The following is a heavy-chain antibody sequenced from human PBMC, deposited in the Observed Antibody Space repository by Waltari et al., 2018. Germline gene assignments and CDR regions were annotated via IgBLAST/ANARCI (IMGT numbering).Heavy chain of an antibody. CDR2: INEHGSEK. V-gene: IGHV3-7*01. Sequence: EVQLVESGGGLVQPGGSLRLSCAASGFTFSTDWMTWVRQAPGKGLEWVANINEHGSEKYYVDSVKGRFTISRDNAKNSLFLQMNSLRAEDTAVYYCARWMGRDDYWGQGTLVTVSS. CDR1: GFTFSTDW. CDR3: ARWMGRDDY. J-gene: IGHJ4*02. D-gene: IGHD2-2*03.